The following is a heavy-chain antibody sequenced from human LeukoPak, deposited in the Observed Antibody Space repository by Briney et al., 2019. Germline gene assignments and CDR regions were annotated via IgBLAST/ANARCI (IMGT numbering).Heavy chain of an antibody. Sequence: KPSETLSLTCAVYGGSFSGYFWSWLRQPPGKGLEWIGEINHSGSTNYNPSLKSRVTISVDTSKNQFSLSLTSVTAADTAVHYCARVRVAETFYYYAMDVWGQGTTVTVSS. CDR1: GGSFSGYF. J-gene: IGHJ6*02. D-gene: IGHD3-3*01. V-gene: IGHV4-34*01. CDR3: ARVRVAETFYYYAMDV. CDR2: INHSGST.